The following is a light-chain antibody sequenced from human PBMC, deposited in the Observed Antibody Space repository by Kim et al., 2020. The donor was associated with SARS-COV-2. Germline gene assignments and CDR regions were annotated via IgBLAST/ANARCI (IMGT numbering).Light chain of an antibody. J-gene: IGKJ2*01. CDR2: KFS. CDR3: MQGTHWHPYT. V-gene: IGKV2-30*02. Sequence: PASMSCRSSQSLVHSDENTFLDWFQQRPGQTPRRLIYKFSIRDTGVPDRFSGSGSGTDFKLKISRVEAEDVGVYYCMQGTHWHPYTFGQGTKLEI. CDR1: QSLVHSDENTF.